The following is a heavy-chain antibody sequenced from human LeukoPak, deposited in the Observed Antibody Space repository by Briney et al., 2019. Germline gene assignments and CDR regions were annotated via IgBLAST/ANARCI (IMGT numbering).Heavy chain of an antibody. CDR1: GYTFSDYY. V-gene: IGHV1-2*02. CDR2: INPNSGGT. J-gene: IGHJ4*02. D-gene: IGHD3-3*02. Sequence: PWASVKVSCKASGYTFSDYYMHWVRQAPGQGLEWMGRINPNSGGTNYAQKFQGRVTVTRDTSTSTAYMEMSSLRSDDTAVYYCARDISGVGNYWGQGTLVTVSS. CDR3: ARDISGVGNY.